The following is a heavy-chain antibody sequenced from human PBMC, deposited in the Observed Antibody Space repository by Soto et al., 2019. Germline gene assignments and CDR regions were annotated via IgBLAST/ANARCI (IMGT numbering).Heavy chain of an antibody. CDR2: ISYDGSNK. V-gene: IGHV3-30*18. CDR3: AKEVKRGVYSYGYIGFDY. CDR1: GFTFRSYG. J-gene: IGHJ4*02. Sequence: PGGSLRLSCAASGFTFRSYGMHWVRQAPGTGLEWVAVISYDGSNKYYADSVKGRFTISRDNSKNTLYLQMNSLRAEDTAVYYCAKEVKRGVYSYGYIGFDYWGQGTLVTVSS. D-gene: IGHD5-18*01.